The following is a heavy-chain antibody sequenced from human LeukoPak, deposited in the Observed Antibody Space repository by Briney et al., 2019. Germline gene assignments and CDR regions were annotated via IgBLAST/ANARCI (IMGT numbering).Heavy chain of an antibody. CDR3: AREGTFSSPLNWFYL. V-gene: IGHV1-69*05. CDR2: FNPNFGTT. D-gene: IGHD6-13*01. Sequence: ASVKVSCKASGYTFTNYAISWVRQAPGQGLEWMGGFNPNFGTTNYAQKFQGRVTMTRDTSTRTAYMELSILRSEYTAVYYCAREGTFSSPLNWFYLWGEVTLFTVSS. CDR1: GYTFTNYA. J-gene: IGHJ5*02.